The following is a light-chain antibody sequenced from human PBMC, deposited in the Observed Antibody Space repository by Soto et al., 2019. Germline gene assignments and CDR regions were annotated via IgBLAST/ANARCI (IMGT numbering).Light chain of an antibody. Sequence: EIVLTQSPATLSLSPGERATLSCRASQSVSDNFAGYQQKPGQAPIRLLYCASSRATGIPARFSGSGSGTDFPLTISSLESEDFAVYDCQQYGSWPYTFGQGTKVDIK. V-gene: IGKV3-15*01. J-gene: IGKJ2*01. CDR3: QQYGSWPYT. CDR2: CAS. CDR1: QSVSDN.